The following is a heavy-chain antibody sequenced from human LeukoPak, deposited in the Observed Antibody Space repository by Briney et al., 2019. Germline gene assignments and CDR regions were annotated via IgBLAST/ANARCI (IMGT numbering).Heavy chain of an antibody. J-gene: IGHJ3*02. V-gene: IGHV4-39*01. D-gene: IGHD2-21*02. CDR2: IYYSGST. Sequence: PSETLSLTCTVSGGSISSSSYYWGWIRQPPGKGLEWIGSIYYSGSTYYNPSLKSRVTISVDTPKNQFSLKLSSVTAADTAVYYCARHDMGPGDTGGAFDIWGQGTMVTVSS. CDR1: GGSISSSSYY. CDR3: ARHDMGPGDTGGAFDI.